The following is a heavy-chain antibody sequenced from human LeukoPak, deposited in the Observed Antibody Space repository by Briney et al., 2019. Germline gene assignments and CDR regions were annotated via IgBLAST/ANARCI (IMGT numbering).Heavy chain of an antibody. CDR2: INTNTGGT. D-gene: IGHD3-10*01. CDR3: ARGGSFHEFDI. CDR1: GYRFTDYW. J-gene: IGHJ3*02. V-gene: IGHV1-2*02. Sequence: ASVKVSCKASGYRFTDYWIQWVRQAPGQGLEWMGWINTNTGGTVYAQKFQGRVTMTRDTSLTTSYMDLSRLTSDDTAVYYCARGGSFHEFDIWGQGTMVIVSS.